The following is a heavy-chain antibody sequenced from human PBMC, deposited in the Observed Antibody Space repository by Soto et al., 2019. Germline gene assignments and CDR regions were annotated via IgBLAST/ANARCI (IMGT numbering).Heavy chain of an antibody. CDR3: ARGLILWFGELSRRGGYYYDRDV. CDR2: INDSGNI. V-gene: IGHV4-34*01. D-gene: IGHD3-10*01. J-gene: IGHJ6*03. Sequence: QVQLQQWGAGLLKPSETLSLTCAVYGGSFSGYQWSWIRQTPGKGLEWIGEINDSGNINYNLSLMSRVSILLYTHQNQISLKLSSVTAAYSAVYYCARGLILWFGELSRRGGYYYDRDVWGKGTTVSVSS. CDR1: GGSFSGYQ.